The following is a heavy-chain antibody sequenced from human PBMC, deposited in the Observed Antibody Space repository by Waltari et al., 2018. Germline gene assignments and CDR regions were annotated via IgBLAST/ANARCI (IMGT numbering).Heavy chain of an antibody. CDR3: ARVFTVRGHVYYYMDV. D-gene: IGHD3-10*01. CDR2: IYTSGST. J-gene: IGHJ6*03. V-gene: IGHV4-61*02. Sequence: QVQLQESGPGLVKPSQTLSLTCTVSGGSISSGSYYWSWIRQPAGKGLEWIGRIYTSGSTNYNPSLKSRVTISVDTSKNQFSLKLSSVTAADTAVYYCARVFTVRGHVYYYMDVWGKGTTVTVSS. CDR1: GGSISSGSYY.